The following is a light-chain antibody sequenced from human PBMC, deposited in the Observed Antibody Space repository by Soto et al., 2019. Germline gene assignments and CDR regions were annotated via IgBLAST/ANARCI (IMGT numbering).Light chain of an antibody. CDR2: GAS. CDR1: ERLSSVY. J-gene: IGKJ4*01. CDR3: QQRSNWPPALT. Sequence: EIVLTQSPGTLSLSPGERATLSCRASERLSSVYLAWYQQRPGQPPRLLIYGASNRATGIPDRFSGSGSGTDFTLTISSLEPEDFTVYYCQQRSNWPPALTFGGGTKVEIK. V-gene: IGKV3-11*01.